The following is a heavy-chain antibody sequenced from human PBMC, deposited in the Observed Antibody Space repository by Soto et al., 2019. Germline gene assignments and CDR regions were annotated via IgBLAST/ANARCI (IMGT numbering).Heavy chain of an antibody. Sequence: EASVKVSCKASGYTFTSYAMHWVRQAPGQRLEWMGWINAGNGNTKYSQKFQGRVTITRDTSASTAYMELRSLRSDDTAVYYCARDLHGDPYYWGQGTLVTVSS. V-gene: IGHV1-3*01. CDR2: INAGNGNT. CDR1: GYTFTSYA. D-gene: IGHD4-17*01. J-gene: IGHJ4*02. CDR3: ARDLHGDPYY.